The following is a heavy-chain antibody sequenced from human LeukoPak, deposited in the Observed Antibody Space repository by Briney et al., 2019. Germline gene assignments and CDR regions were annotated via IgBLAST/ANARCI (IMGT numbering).Heavy chain of an antibody. CDR2: VDKRGST. V-gene: IGHV4-59*08. CDR3: ARGGSSCYGCHDWFDP. J-gene: IGHJ5*02. CDR1: GGSIRNYY. Sequence: SETLSLTCSVSGGSIRNYYLSWIRQSPGKGLEWSGNVDKRGSTNYNPSFKSRVIVSSDTSRNEFSLKLNSVTAADTAIYYCARGGSSCYGCHDWFDPWGQGTRVTVSS. D-gene: IGHD2-2*01.